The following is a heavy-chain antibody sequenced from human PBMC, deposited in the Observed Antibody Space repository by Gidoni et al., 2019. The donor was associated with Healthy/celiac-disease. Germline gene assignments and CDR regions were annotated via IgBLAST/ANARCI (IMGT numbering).Heavy chain of an antibody. CDR2: ISGSGGST. Sequence: EVQLLESGGGLVQPGGSLRLSCAASGVTFSSYAMSWVRKAPGKGLEWVSAISGSGGSTYYAESVKGRFTISRDNSKNTLYLQMNSLRAEDTAVYYCAKINYGDYGAYDYWGQGTLVTVSS. CDR3: AKINYGDYGAYDY. CDR1: GVTFSSYA. J-gene: IGHJ4*02. D-gene: IGHD4-17*01. V-gene: IGHV3-23*01.